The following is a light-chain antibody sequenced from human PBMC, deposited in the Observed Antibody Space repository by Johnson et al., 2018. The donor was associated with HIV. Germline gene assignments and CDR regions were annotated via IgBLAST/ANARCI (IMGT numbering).Light chain of an antibody. V-gene: IGLV1-51*01. Sequence: QSMLTQPPSVSTAPGQKVTISCSGSSSNIGRNYVSWYQQLPGTAPKLLIFDNNKRPSGIPDRFSASKSGTSATLGITGLQTGDEADYYCGTWDSSLSAYVFATETKVTVL. CDR1: SSNIGRNY. CDR3: GTWDSSLSAYV. J-gene: IGLJ1*01. CDR2: DNN.